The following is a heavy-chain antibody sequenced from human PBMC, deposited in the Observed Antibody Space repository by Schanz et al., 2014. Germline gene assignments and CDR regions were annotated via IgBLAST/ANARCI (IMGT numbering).Heavy chain of an antibody. J-gene: IGHJ4*02. CDR2: ISYDGSDK. Sequence: QVQLVESGGGVVQPGRSLRLSCAASGFTFSTYAMHWVRQAPGKGLEWVAVISYDGSDKYYADSVKGRFTISRDNSKDTLFLQMNSLRAEDTAVYYCARDGVAATTDFEYWGQGALVTVSS. V-gene: IGHV3-30*04. CDR1: GFTFSTYA. CDR3: ARDGVAATTDFEY. D-gene: IGHD1-1*01.